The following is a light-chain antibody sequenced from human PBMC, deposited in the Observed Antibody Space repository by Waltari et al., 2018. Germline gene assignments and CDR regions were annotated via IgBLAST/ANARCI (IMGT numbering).Light chain of an antibody. J-gene: IGKJ1*01. Sequence: MTQSPSTLSAPVGDTAPITCRASLSIGPWLAWYQQKPGKAPKLLIYRASILQGGVPSRFSGSGSVTDFTLTISGLQPDDFATYYCQQYNSYWTFGQGTKVE. CDR3: QQYNSYWT. CDR2: RAS. CDR1: LSIGPW. V-gene: IGKV1-5*03.